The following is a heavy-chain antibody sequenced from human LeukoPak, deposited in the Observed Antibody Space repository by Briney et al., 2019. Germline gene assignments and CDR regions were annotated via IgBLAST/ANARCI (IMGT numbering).Heavy chain of an antibody. D-gene: IGHD3-22*01. CDR3: ARDVPVTTDAFDI. CDR2: IYSGGST. V-gene: IGHV3-53*01. CDR1: GFTVSSNY. Sequence: TGGSLRLSCAASGFTVSSNYMSWVRQAPGKGLEWVSVIYSGGSTYYADSVKGRFTISRDNSKNTLYLQMNSLRAEDTAVYYCARDVPVTTDAFDIWGQGTMVTSLQ. J-gene: IGHJ3*02.